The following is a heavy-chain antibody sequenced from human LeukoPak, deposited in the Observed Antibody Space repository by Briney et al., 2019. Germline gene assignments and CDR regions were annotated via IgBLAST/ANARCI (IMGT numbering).Heavy chain of an antibody. Sequence: GGSLRLSCVVSGFNSEDHAMHWVRQAPGKGLEWVSGIYWSSSGTGYADSVKGRFTMSRDNVKNTLYLQMNSLRVEDTAVYYCARDPRNVGLAPWGQGTLVTVSS. D-gene: IGHD2-15*01. CDR1: GFNSEDHA. V-gene: IGHV3-9*02. CDR3: ARDPRNVGLAP. J-gene: IGHJ5*02. CDR2: IYWSSSGT.